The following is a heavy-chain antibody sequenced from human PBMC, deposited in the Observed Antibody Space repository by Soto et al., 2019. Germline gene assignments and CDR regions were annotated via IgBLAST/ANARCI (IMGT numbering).Heavy chain of an antibody. CDR2: IGPESGAT. CDR1: GYTFTGHY. D-gene: IGHD1-26*01. V-gene: IGHV1-2*02. J-gene: IGHJ4*02. Sequence: ASVKVSCKTSGYTFTGHYIHWVRQAPQQGPEWMGEIGPESGATRSSEKFRGRVTMTMDTSITTVYMELRNLSPDDTAVYYCGRGRSGQIVIFYWGQGTPGHRLL. CDR3: GRGRSGQIVIFY.